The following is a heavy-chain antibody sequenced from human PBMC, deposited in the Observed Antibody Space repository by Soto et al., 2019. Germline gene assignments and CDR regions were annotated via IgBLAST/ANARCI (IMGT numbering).Heavy chain of an antibody. CDR3: ARESEDLTSNFDY. CDR2: ISSTTNYI. CDR1: GFTFSRYS. Sequence: GGSLRLSCAASGFTFSRYSMNWVRQAPGKGLEWVSSISSTTNYIYYADSMKGRFTVSRDNAKNSVYLDMNGLSAEDTAVYYCARESEDLTSNFDYWGQGTLVTVSS. V-gene: IGHV3-21*01. J-gene: IGHJ4*02.